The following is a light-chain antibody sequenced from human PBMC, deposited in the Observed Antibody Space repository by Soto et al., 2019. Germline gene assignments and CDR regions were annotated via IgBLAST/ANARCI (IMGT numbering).Light chain of an antibody. V-gene: IGLV2-8*01. Sequence: QSALTQPPSASGSPGQTVTISCTGTSSDVGGYDYVSWYQQHPGEAPKLIIYEVTKRPSGVPDRFSGSKSGNTASLTVSGLQAEDEADYHCASYAGGKNFCVFGTGTKLTVL. CDR1: SSDVGGYDY. CDR3: ASYAGGKNFCV. CDR2: EVT. J-gene: IGLJ1*01.